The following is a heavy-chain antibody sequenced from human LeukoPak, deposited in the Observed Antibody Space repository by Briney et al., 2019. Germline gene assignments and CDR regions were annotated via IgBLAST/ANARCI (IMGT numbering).Heavy chain of an antibody. CDR1: GGSISSYY. D-gene: IGHD3-22*01. J-gene: IGHJ3*02. Sequence: SEALSLTCTVSGGSISSYYWSWIRQPPGKGLEWIGYIYYSGSTNYNPSLKSRVTISVDTSKNQFSLKLSSVTAADTAVYYCARGSYSYDSSGAFDIWGQGTMVTVSS. V-gene: IGHV4-59*01. CDR2: IYYSGST. CDR3: ARGSYSYDSSGAFDI.